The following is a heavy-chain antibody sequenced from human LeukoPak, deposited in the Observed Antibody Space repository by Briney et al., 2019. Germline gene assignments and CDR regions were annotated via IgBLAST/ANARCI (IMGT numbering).Heavy chain of an antibody. J-gene: IGHJ4*02. Sequence: ASVKVSCKASGGTFSSYAISWVRQAPGQGLEWMGGIIPIFGTANYAQKFQGRVTITADKSTSTAYMELGSLRSEDTAVYYCARDGDYNPLDYWGQGTLVTVSS. V-gene: IGHV1-69*06. CDR3: ARDGDYNPLDY. CDR2: IIPIFGTA. CDR1: GGTFSSYA. D-gene: IGHD4-17*01.